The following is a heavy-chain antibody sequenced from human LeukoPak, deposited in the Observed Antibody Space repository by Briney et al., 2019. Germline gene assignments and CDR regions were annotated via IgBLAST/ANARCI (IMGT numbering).Heavy chain of an antibody. CDR2: IYHSGST. Sequence: SETLSLTCTVCGGSVSSNNYQWNWIRQPPGKGLEWIGDIYHSGSTNYNPSLKSRVTISVDTSKNQFSLKLSSVTAADTAVYYCARRLVGQTLDYWGQGTLVTVSS. D-gene: IGHD3-10*01. V-gene: IGHV4-61*01. J-gene: IGHJ4*02. CDR3: ARRLVGQTLDY. CDR1: GGSVSSNNYQ.